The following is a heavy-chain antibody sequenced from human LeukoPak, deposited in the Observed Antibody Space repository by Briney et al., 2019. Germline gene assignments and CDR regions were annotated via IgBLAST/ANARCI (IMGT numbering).Heavy chain of an antibody. CDR3: ASALDYNYYYMDV. CDR1: GGSISSGGYY. J-gene: IGHJ6*03. V-gene: IGHV4-31*03. CDR2: IYFSGNT. Sequence: SETLSLTCTVSGGSISSGGYYWNWIRQHPGKGLEWIGYIYFSGNTYYNPSLKSRVVISLDTLWNHFSLRLSSVTAADTAVYYCASALDYNYYYMDVWGKGTTVTVSS.